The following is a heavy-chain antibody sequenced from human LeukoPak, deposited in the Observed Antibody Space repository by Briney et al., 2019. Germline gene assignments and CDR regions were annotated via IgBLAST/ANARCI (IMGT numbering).Heavy chain of an antibody. D-gene: IGHD5-18*01. Sequence: SETLSLTCTVSNGSISSFYWTWIRQPPGKGLEWIGYIYYTGTTDYNPSLKSRVTISVDTSKNQFSLKLSSVTAADTAVYYCARGYGRYFDYWGQGTLVTISS. CDR1: NGSISSFY. V-gene: IGHV4-59*01. CDR2: IYYTGTT. CDR3: ARGYGRYFDY. J-gene: IGHJ4*02.